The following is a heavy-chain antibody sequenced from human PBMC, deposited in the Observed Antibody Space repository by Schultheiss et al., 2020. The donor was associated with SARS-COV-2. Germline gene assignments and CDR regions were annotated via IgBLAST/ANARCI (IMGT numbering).Heavy chain of an antibody. CDR1: GFTFGDYA. D-gene: IGHD7-27*01. Sequence: GSLRLSCTVSGFTFGDYAMSWFRQAPGKGLEWVGVIRSKGYGGATEYAASVKGRFTVSRDDSKSIAYLEMNSLKSEDTAVYYCARVDSYWGSGTGDYWGQGTLVTVSS. J-gene: IGHJ4*02. V-gene: IGHV3-49*03. CDR2: IRSKGYGGAT. CDR3: ARVDSYWGSGTGDY.